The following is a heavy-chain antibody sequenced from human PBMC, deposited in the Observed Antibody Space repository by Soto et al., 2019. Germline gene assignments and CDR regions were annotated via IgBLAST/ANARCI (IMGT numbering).Heavy chain of an antibody. J-gene: IGHJ4*02. V-gene: IGHV4-59*01. CDR1: GGSISSYY. CDR3: AKDGGYNYGFDD. D-gene: IGHD5-18*01. Sequence: SETLSLTCTVSGGSISSYYWNWIRQPPGKGLEWIGYIYDSGSTKYNPSLKSRVTISVDTSKNQFSLRLTSVTAADTATYYCAKDGGYNYGFDDWGQGTLVTVSS. CDR2: IYDSGST.